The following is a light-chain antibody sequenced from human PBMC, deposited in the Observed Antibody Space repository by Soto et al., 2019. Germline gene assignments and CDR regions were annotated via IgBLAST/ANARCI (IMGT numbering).Light chain of an antibody. J-gene: IGLJ2*01. CDR1: SSDVGGYNY. CDR3: SSYTTTRADDVV. CDR2: DVT. V-gene: IGLV2-14*01. Sequence: QSALTQPASVSGSLGQSITIPCTRTSSDVGGYNYVSWYQHHPGKAPKLMIYDVTSRPSGVSDRFSGSKSGNTASLTISGLQADDEADYYCSSYTTTRADDVVFGGGTKLTVL.